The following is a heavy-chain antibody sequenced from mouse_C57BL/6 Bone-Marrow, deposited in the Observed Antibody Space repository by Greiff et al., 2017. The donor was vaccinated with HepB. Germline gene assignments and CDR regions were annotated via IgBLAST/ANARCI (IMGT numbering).Heavy chain of an antibody. CDR2: IDPANGNT. D-gene: IGHD4-1*01. CDR3: ARGLGKDY. CDR1: GFNIKDTY. V-gene: IGHV14-3*02. J-gene: IGHJ2*01. Sequence: EVNVVESGAELVKPGASVKLSCTASGFNIKDTYMNWVKQRPEQGLEWIGRIDPANGNTKYDPKFQGKATITADTSSNTAYLQLSSLTSGDTAVYYCARGLGKDYWGQGTTLTVSS.